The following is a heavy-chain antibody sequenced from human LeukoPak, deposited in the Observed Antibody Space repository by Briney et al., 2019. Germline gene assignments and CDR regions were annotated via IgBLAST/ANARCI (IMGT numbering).Heavy chain of an antibody. CDR1: GGTFSSYA. J-gene: IGHJ3*02. CDR2: ISGSGGST. V-gene: IGHV3-23*01. Sequence: SCKASGGTFSSYAMSWVRQAPGKGLEWVSAISGSGGSTYYADSVKGRFTISRDNSKNTLYLQMNSLRAEDTAVYYCAKREVDAFDIWGQGTMVTVSS. CDR3: AKREVDAFDI.